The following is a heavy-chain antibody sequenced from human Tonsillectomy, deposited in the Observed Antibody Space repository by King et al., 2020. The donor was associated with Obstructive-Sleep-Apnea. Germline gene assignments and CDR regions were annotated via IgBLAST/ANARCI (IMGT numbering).Heavy chain of an antibody. CDR2: IYYSGST. CDR1: GGSISSYY. Sequence: VQLQESGPGLVKPSETLSLTCTVSGGSISSYYWSWIRQPPGKGLEWIGYIYYSGSTNYNTSLKSRVTISVDTSKNQFSLKLSSVTAADTAVYYCARLGSSSGWSPEYWGQGTLVTVSS. V-gene: IGHV4-59*08. D-gene: IGHD6-19*01. J-gene: IGHJ4*02. CDR3: ARLGSSSGWSPEY.